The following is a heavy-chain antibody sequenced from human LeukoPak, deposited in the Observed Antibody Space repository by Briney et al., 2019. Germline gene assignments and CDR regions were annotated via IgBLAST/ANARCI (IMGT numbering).Heavy chain of an antibody. D-gene: IGHD3-3*01. CDR3: AKASMNTIFGVVTSYPYYFDY. Sequence: GGSLRLSCAASGFTFSSYAMHWVRQAPGKGMEWVAVISYDGSNKYYADSVKGRFTISRDNSKNTLYLQMNSLRAEDTAVYYCAKASMNTIFGVVTSYPYYFDYWGQGTLVTVSS. CDR2: ISYDGSNK. J-gene: IGHJ4*02. CDR1: GFTFSSYA. V-gene: IGHV3-30-3*01.